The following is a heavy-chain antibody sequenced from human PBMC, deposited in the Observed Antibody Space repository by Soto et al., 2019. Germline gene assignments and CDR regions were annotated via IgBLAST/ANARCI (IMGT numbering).Heavy chain of an antibody. V-gene: IGHV1-3*01. CDR1: GYTFTRYA. Sequence: QVQLVQSGAEVKKPGASVKVSCKASGYTFTRYAMHWVRQAPGQRLEWMGWINAGNGNTKYSQKFQGRVTIIRDTSASTADRELSSLRSEDTAVYYGARGGGVGFGDYTTGGMDVWGQGTTVTVSS. CDR2: INAGNGNT. CDR3: ARGGGVGFGDYTTGGMDV. J-gene: IGHJ6*02. D-gene: IGHD2-8*02.